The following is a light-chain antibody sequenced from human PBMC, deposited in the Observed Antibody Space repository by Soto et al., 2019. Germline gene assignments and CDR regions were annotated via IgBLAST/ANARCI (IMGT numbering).Light chain of an antibody. CDR3: QQYDDLPYT. V-gene: IGKV1-33*01. J-gene: IGKJ2*01. Sequence: DIQMTQSPSSLSAYVGDRVTITCQASQDIRYYLNWYQQKPGEAPKLLIYDASNLETGVPSRFRGSGSGTDFTFTIISLHPEDFATYYCQQYDDLPYTFGQGTRLDIK. CDR2: DAS. CDR1: QDIRYY.